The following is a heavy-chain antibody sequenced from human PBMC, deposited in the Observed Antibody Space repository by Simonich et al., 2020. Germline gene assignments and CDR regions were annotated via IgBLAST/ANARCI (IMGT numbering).Heavy chain of an antibody. CDR3: ARGALTGDYYYMDV. V-gene: IGHV1-2*02. J-gene: IGHJ6*03. CDR1: GYTFTGYY. D-gene: IGHD7-27*01. CDR2: SKPNRGGT. Sequence: QVQLVQSGAEVKKPGASVKVSCKASGYTFTGYYMHWVRQAPGHGREWRGGSKPNRGGTNYAQKCHGRVTMTRETSISTAYMELSRLRSDDTAVYYCARGALTGDYYYMDVWGKGTTVTVSS.